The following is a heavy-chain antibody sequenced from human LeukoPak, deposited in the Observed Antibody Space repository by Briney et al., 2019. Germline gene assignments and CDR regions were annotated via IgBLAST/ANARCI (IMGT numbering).Heavy chain of an antibody. J-gene: IGHJ4*02. CDR2: IYSGGNT. D-gene: IGHD1-26*01. CDR1: GFTVSGNY. Sequence: GGSQRLSCEASGFTVSGNYMNWIRQAPGKGLEWVSVIYSGGNTYYADSVKGRFSISRDNSKNTLYLQMNSLRAEDTAVYYCAKVTGVGATRGGVDYWGQGTLVTVSS. CDR3: AKVTGVGATRGGVDY. V-gene: IGHV3-66*01.